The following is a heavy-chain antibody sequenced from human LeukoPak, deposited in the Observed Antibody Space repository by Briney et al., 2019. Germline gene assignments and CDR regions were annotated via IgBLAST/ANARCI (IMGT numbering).Heavy chain of an antibody. CDR3: ARAEYQLLWLREYYYYCMDV. CDR1: GFTFSSYG. D-gene: IGHD2-2*01. Sequence: GGSLRLSCAASGFTFSSYGMHWVRQAPGKGLEWVAVIWYDGSNKYYADSVKGRFTISRDNSKNTLYLQMNSLRAEDTAVYYCARAEYQLLWLREYYYYCMDVWGKGTTVTVSS. V-gene: IGHV3-33*01. CDR2: IWYDGSNK. J-gene: IGHJ6*04.